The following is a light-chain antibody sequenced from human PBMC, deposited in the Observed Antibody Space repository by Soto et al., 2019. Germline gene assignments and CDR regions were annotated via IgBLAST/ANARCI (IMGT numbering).Light chain of an antibody. CDR3: QQRSNWPRT. Sequence: ESMVNMSTWTLRLSRGESTTLSCRASQTVRNNYLAWYQQKPGQAPRLLIYDASSRATGIPDRFSGGGSGTDFTLTFGILEPEDFAVYYCQQRSNWPRTFGEGTRLEI. V-gene: IGKV3D-20*02. J-gene: IGKJ5*01. CDR1: QTVRNNY. CDR2: DAS.